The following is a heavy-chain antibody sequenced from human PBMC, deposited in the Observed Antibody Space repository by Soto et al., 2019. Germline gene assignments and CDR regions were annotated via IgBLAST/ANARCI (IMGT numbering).Heavy chain of an antibody. Sequence: QITLKESGPTLVKPTQTLTLTCTFSGFSLSTSGVGVAWIRQPPGKALEWLALIYWDDDKRYRPSLQSRLTITTDTAKHQVVLTMTNMNSADTATYYCPYLPWSGGSFYWFSFSGMEVWGQGATVTVSS. CDR1: GFSLSTSGVG. J-gene: IGHJ6*02. D-gene: IGHD2-15*01. V-gene: IGHV2-5*02. CDR2: IYWDDDK. CDR3: PYLPWSGGSFYWFSFSGMEV.